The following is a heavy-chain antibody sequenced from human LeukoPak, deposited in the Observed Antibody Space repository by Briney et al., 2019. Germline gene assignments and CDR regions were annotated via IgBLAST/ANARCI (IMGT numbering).Heavy chain of an antibody. CDR3: AKGEYYYGSGGAYYFDY. Sequence: GGSLRLSCAASGFAFSSYAMSWVRQAPGKGLEWVSAIRGSSSATYYTDSVKGRFIISRHNSKNTLYLQMNSLRAADTAVYFCAKGEYYYGSGGAYYFDYLGQGTLVTVSS. V-gene: IGHV3-23*01. D-gene: IGHD3-10*01. CDR2: IRGSSSAT. CDR1: GFAFSSYA. J-gene: IGHJ4*02.